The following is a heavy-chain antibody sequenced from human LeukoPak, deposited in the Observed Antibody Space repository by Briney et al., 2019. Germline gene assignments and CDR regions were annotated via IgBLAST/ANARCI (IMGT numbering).Heavy chain of an antibody. J-gene: IGHJ4*02. Sequence: SQTLSLTRTVSGGSISSGSYYWSWIRQPAGKGLEWIGRIYTSGSTNYNPSLKSRVTISVDTSKNQFSLKLSSVTAADTAVYYCARGAAYYYDSSGYYLYWGQGTLVTVSS. V-gene: IGHV4-61*02. D-gene: IGHD3-22*01. CDR3: ARGAAYYYDSSGYYLY. CDR2: IYTSGST. CDR1: GGSISSGSYY.